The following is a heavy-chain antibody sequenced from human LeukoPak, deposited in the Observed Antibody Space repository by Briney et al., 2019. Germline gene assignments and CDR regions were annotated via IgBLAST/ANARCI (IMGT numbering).Heavy chain of an antibody. CDR2: INSKGGGT. Sequence: GGSLCLSCAASAFTCSNFAMGWVRHAPGNGLMWFLNINSKGGGTNYADSVKGRFTIYRDNSRNTLFLHMNTLRDEDTAVYYSAKPPVGDFIVVVPAAEDCWGQGTLVTVSS. CDR1: AFTCSNFA. V-gene: IGHV3-23*01. D-gene: IGHD2-2*01. CDR3: AKPPVGDFIVVVPAAEDC. J-gene: IGHJ4*02.